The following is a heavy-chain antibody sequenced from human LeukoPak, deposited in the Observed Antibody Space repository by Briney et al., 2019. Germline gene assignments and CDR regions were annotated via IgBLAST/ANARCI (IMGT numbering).Heavy chain of an antibody. CDR1: GGSISSGSYY. CDR3: ARGGLSWFGEEDWFDP. D-gene: IGHD3-10*01. V-gene: IGHV4-61*02. J-gene: IGHJ5*02. CDR2: IYTSGST. Sequence: PSQTLSLTCTVSGGSISSGSYYWSWIRQPAGKGLEWIGRIYTSGSTNYNPSLKSRVTISVGTSKNQFSLKLSSVTAADTAVYYCARGGLSWFGEEDWFDPWGQGTLVTVSS.